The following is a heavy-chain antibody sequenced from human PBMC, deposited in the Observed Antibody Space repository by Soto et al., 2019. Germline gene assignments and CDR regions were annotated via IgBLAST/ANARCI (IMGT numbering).Heavy chain of an antibody. D-gene: IGHD1-20*01. V-gene: IGHV4-30-4*01. J-gene: IGHJ3*02. CDR2: IYYSGST. CDR1: GGSISSGDYY. CDR3: ARVLRYNWNRKGAFDI. Sequence: QVQLQESGPGLVKPSQTLSLTCTVSGGSISSGDYYWSWIRQPPGKGLEWIGYIYYSGSTYYNPSLKSRVTISVDTSKNQFSLKLSSVTAADTAVYYCARVLRYNWNRKGAFDIWGQGTMVTVSS.